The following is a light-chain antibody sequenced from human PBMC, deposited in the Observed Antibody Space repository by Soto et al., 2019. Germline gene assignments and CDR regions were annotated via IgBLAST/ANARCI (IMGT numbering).Light chain of an antibody. CDR1: SSDVGGYNY. J-gene: IGLJ3*02. V-gene: IGLV2-14*01. Sequence: QSALTQPASVSGSPGQSITISCTGTSSDVGGYNYVPWYQQHPGKAPKLMIYEVSNRPSGVSNRFSGSKSGNTASLTISGLQAEDEADYYCSSYTTSSTHGVFGGGTKLTVL. CDR3: SSYTTSSTHGV. CDR2: EVS.